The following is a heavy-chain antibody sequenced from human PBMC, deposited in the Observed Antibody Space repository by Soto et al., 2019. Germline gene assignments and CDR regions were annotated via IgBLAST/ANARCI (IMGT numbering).Heavy chain of an antibody. V-gene: IGHV1-69*13. Sequence: SVKVSCNASGGTFSSYAISWVRQAPGQGLEWMGGIIPIFCTANYAQKFQGRVTITADESTSTAYMELSSLRSEDTAVYYCARIYGSEHGAFDIWGQGTMVTVSS. J-gene: IGHJ3*02. D-gene: IGHD3-10*01. CDR3: ARIYGSEHGAFDI. CDR2: IIPIFCTA. CDR1: GGTFSSYA.